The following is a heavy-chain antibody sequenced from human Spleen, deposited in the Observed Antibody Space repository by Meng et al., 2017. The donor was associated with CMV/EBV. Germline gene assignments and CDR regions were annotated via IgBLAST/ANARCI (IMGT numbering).Heavy chain of an antibody. J-gene: IGHJ5*02. CDR3: VRNRDYDFWTGYPNWFDP. CDR1: GFTFSDYG. Sequence: GGSLRLSCAASGFTFSDYGMNWVRQAPGKGLEWLSSLGRSSDYVDYADSVKGRFTVSRDNAKDSLYLQMNGLRAEDTAVYYCVRNRDYDFWTGYPNWFDPWGQGTLVTVSS. D-gene: IGHD3-3*01. CDR2: LGRSSDYV. V-gene: IGHV3-21*01.